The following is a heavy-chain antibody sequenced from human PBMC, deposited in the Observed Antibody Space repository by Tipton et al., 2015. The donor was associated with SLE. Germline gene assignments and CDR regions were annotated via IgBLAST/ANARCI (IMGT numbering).Heavy chain of an antibody. J-gene: IGHJ4*02. CDR3: ARSSLVGSGYDPRAVAGFFDY. Sequence: SLRLSCAASGFTFSSYWMSWVRQAPGKGLEWVANIKQDGSEKYYVDSVKGRFTISRDNAKNSLYLQMNSLRAEDTAVHYCARSSLVGSGYDPRAVAGFFDYWGQGTLVTVSS. CDR2: IKQDGSEK. CDR1: GFTFSSYW. V-gene: IGHV3-7*01. D-gene: IGHD5-12*01.